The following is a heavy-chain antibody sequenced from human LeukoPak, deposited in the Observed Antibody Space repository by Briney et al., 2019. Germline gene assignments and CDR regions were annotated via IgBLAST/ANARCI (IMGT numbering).Heavy chain of an antibody. Sequence: SETLSLTSAASGGSTLGPYWNWIRQPPGKGLDWIGYIYYSATITSNPSLKSRVTISVDTSKNQFSLKLRSVTAADTAVYYCARGEDYKRSRFDPWGQGTLVTVSS. D-gene: IGHD4-11*01. V-gene: IGHV4-59*11. CDR1: GGSTLGPY. J-gene: IGHJ5*02. CDR2: IYYSATI. CDR3: ARGEDYKRSRFDP.